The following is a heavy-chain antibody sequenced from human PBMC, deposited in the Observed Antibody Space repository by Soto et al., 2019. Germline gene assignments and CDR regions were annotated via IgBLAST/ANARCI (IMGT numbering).Heavy chain of an antibody. CDR1: GFTFSSYS. CDR2: ISSSSSTI. J-gene: IGHJ4*02. CDR3: ETRYFDWLKSFDY. Sequence: PGGSLRLSCAASGFTFSSYSMNWARQAPGKGLEWVSYISSSSSTIYYADSVKGRFTISRDNAKNSLYLQMNSLRAEDTAVYYCETRYFDWLKSFDYWGQGTLVTVSS. V-gene: IGHV3-48*01. D-gene: IGHD3-9*01.